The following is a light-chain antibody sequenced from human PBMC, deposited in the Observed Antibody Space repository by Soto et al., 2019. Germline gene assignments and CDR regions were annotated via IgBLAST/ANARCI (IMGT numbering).Light chain of an antibody. CDR3: QQYAGSPET. CDR1: QSVSSH. Sequence: ESLLTQAPATPSLPPGERDTLSCRASQSVSSHLAWYQQKPGQSPRLLIHDASSRATGISDRFTGSGSGTDFTLTINRLEPEDFAVYYCQQYAGSPETFGQGTKVDIK. CDR2: DAS. J-gene: IGKJ1*01. V-gene: IGKV3-20*01.